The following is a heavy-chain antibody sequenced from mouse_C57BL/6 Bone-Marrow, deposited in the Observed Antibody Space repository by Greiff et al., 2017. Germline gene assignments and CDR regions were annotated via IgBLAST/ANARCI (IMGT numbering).Heavy chain of an antibody. CDR3: ARLRYYYGSSFAY. CDR2: IYPRSGNT. Sequence: VKLMESGAELARPGASVKLSCKAPGYTFTSYGISWVKQRTGQGLEWIGEIYPRSGNTYYNEKFKGKATLTADKSSSTAYMELRSLTSEDSAVYFCARLRYYYGSSFAYWGQGTLVTVSA. J-gene: IGHJ3*01. CDR1: GYTFTSYG. V-gene: IGHV1-81*01. D-gene: IGHD1-1*01.